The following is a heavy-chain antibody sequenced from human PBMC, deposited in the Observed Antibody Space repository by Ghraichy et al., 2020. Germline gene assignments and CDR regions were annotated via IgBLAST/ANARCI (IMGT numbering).Heavy chain of an antibody. Sequence: LNISCAASGFTFDDYAMHWVRQAPGKGLEWVSGISWNSGSIGYADSVKGRFTISRDNAKNSLYLQMNSLRAEDTALYYCAKDAAVAGGVHAFDIWGQGTMVTVSS. CDR2: ISWNSGSI. D-gene: IGHD6-19*01. CDR3: AKDAAVAGGVHAFDI. J-gene: IGHJ3*02. V-gene: IGHV3-9*01. CDR1: GFTFDDYA.